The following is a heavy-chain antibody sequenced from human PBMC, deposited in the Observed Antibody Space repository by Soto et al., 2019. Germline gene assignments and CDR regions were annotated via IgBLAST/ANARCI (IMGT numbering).Heavy chain of an antibody. CDR2: IYYSGST. CDR3: AGDTAMVTNPLDYYYGMDV. D-gene: IGHD5-18*01. J-gene: IGHJ6*02. CDR1: GGSISSYY. V-gene: IGHV4-59*01. Sequence: SETLSLTCTVSGGSISSYYWSWIRQPPGKGLEWIGYIYYSGSTNYNPSLKSRVTISVDTSKNQFSLKLSSVTAADTAVYYCAGDTAMVTNPLDYYYGMDVWGQGTTVTVSS.